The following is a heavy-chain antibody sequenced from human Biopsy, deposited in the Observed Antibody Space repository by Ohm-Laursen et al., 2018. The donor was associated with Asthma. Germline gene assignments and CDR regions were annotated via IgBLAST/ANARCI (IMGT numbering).Heavy chain of an antibody. Sequence: RLSCAAFGFSFSHFAIHWVRQAPGKGLEWVGVISKDASTQDYADSVKGRFTMARDNSKNTLDLQMNSLREEDTAVYYCVRDGTDDAFDIWGQGTVVSVSS. CDR3: VRDGTDDAFDI. J-gene: IGHJ3*02. CDR1: GFSFSHFA. V-gene: IGHV3-30*01. D-gene: IGHD1-1*01. CDR2: ISKDASTQ.